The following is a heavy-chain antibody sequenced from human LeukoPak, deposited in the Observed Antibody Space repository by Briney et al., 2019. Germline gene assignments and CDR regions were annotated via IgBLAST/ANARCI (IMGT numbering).Heavy chain of an antibody. Sequence: ASVKVSCKVSGYTLTELSMHWVRQAPGKGLEWMGGFDPEDGETIYAQKFQGRVTMTEDTSTDTAYMELSSLTSEDTAVYYCARVLKAHDAFDIWGQGTMVTVSS. CDR3: ARVLKAHDAFDI. CDR2: FDPEDGET. CDR1: GYTLTELS. V-gene: IGHV1-24*01. J-gene: IGHJ3*02.